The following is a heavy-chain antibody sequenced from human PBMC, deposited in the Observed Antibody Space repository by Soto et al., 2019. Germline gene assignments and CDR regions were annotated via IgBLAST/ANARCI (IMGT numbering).Heavy chain of an antibody. V-gene: IGHV3-23*01. D-gene: IGHD3-22*01. CDR3: AKTLYYYDSSGYQ. J-gene: IGHJ4*02. CDR2: ISGSGDST. CDR1: WVTFSSYA. Sequence: GRSLRLCWAAAWVTFSSYAMSWVRQAPGKGLEWVSGISGSGDSTYYADSVKGRFTISRDNSKNTLYLQMNSLRAEDTAVYYCAKTLYYYDSSGYQWGQGTLVTVSS.